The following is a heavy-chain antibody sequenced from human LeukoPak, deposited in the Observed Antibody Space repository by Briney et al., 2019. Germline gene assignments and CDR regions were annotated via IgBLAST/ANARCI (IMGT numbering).Heavy chain of an antibody. D-gene: IGHD5-24*01. CDR1: GFTFSSYA. CDR3: ARESSGWLQLFDY. CDR2: IYSGGST. J-gene: IGHJ4*02. V-gene: IGHV3-66*01. Sequence: PGGSLRLSCAASGFTFSSYALSWVRQAPGKGLGWVSVIYSGGSTYYADSVKGRFTISRDNSKNTVYLQVNSLRAEDTAVYYCARESSGWLQLFDYWGQGTLVTVSS.